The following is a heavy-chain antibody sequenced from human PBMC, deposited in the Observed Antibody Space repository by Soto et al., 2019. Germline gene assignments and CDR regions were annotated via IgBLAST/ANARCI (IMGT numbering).Heavy chain of an antibody. CDR2: IYYSGST. Sequence: SETLSLTCTVSGGSISSYYWSWIRQPPGKGLEWIGYIYYSGSTNYNPSLKSRVTISVDTSKNQFSLKLSSVTAADTAVYYCARYSARYASWFDPWGQGTLVTVSS. CDR1: GGSISSYY. D-gene: IGHD2-21*01. CDR3: ARYSARYASWFDP. V-gene: IGHV4-59*01. J-gene: IGHJ5*02.